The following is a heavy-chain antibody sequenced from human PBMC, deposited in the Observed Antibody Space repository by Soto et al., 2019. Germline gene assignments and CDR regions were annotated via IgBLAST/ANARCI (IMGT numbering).Heavy chain of an antibody. CDR1: GGSISDYQ. J-gene: IGHJ4*02. CDR2: IYYSGRT. CDR3: ARMRGLGEISPYLDY. V-gene: IGHV4-59*01. D-gene: IGHD3-16*01. Sequence: QVQLQESGPGLVKPSETLSLTCSISGGSISDYQWNWIRQPPGKGLEWIGYIYYSGRTNYNPSLKSRLTISRAPSTRQFYLRLRSVTAADTAVYYCARMRGLGEISPYLDYWGQGALVTVSS.